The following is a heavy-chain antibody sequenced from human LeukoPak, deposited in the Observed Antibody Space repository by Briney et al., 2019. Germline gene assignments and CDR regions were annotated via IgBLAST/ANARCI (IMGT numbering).Heavy chain of an antibody. J-gene: IGHJ3*02. CDR2: ISAYSGNT. CDR3: ARDGVRWELPSAFDI. D-gene: IGHD1-26*01. Sequence: APVKVCCKASGYSFNSYGITWVRQAPGQGLEWMGWISAYSGNTNYPQKLQGRVTLTTDTSTSTAYMEVRSLRSDDTAVYYCARDGVRWELPSAFDIWGQGTTVTVSS. CDR1: GYSFNSYG. V-gene: IGHV1-18*01.